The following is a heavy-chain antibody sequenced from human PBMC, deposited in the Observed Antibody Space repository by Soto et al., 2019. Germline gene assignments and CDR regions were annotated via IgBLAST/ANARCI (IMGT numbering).Heavy chain of an antibody. CDR2: ISGSGGST. D-gene: IGHD3-10*01. CDR3: AKDLVDDSARYYKPIYYDYYMDV. Sequence: EVQLLESGGGLVQPGGSLRLSCAASGFTFSSYAMSWVRQAPGKGLEWVSAISGSGGSTYYADSVKGRFTISGDNSKNTLYMKMNSVRTKDTAVYNCAKDLVDDSARYYKPIYYDYYMDVWGKGTTVTVSS. CDR1: GFTFSSYA. V-gene: IGHV3-23*01. J-gene: IGHJ6*03.